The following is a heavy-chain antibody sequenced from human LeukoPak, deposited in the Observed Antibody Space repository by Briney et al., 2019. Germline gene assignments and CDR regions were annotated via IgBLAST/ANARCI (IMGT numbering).Heavy chain of an antibody. Sequence: GGSLRLSCTASGFTFGDYAMSWVRQAPGKGLEWVAFIRYDGSNKYFADSVKGRFSISRDNPKNTLYLQMNSLRGEDTAVYYCAKEYGTARLDHWGQGTLVTDSS. CDR1: GFTFGDYA. V-gene: IGHV3-30*02. CDR2: IRYDGSNK. D-gene: IGHD4-17*01. CDR3: AKEYGTARLDH. J-gene: IGHJ4*02.